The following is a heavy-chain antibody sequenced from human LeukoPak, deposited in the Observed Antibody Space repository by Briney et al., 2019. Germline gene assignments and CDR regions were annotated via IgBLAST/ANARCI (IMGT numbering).Heavy chain of an antibody. J-gene: IGHJ5*02. CDR2: INSDGSTT. CDR3: AREGSINLNWFDP. Sequence: GGSPRLSCAASGFTFSSYWMHWVRQTPGKGLVWVSRINSDGSTTTYADSVKGRFTISRDNAKNTLYLQMNSLRAEDTAVYYCAREGSINLNWFDPWGQGTLVTVSS. CDR1: GFTFSSYW. D-gene: IGHD3-10*01. V-gene: IGHV3-74*01.